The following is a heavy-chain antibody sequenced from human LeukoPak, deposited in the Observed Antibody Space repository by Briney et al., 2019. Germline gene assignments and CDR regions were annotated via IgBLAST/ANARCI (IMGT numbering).Heavy chain of an antibody. V-gene: IGHV3-7*03. J-gene: IGHJ4*02. CDR2: IKQDGSEK. Sequence: PGGSLRLSCAASGFTFSSYWMSWVRQAPGKGLEWVANIKQDGSEKYYVDSVKGRFTISRDNAKNSLYLQMNSLRAEDTAVYYCAREPPFVPAAISFDYWGQGTLVTVSS. D-gene: IGHD2-2*02. CDR3: AREPPFVPAAISFDY. CDR1: GFTFSSYW.